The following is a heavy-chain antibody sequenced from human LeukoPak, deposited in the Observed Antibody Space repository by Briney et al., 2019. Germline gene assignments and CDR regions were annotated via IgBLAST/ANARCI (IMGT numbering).Heavy chain of an antibody. CDR2: IYYSGST. D-gene: IGHD1-14*01. J-gene: IGHJ5*02. CDR3: ARDRATTNRNVGWFDP. V-gene: IGHV4-59*02. CDR1: GGSVSSYY. Sequence: SETLSLTCTVSGGSVSSYYWGWIRQPPGKGLEWIGYIYYSGSTNYNPSLKSRVTISVDMSKNQLSLMLSSVTAADTAVYYCARDRATTNRNVGWFDPWGQGILVTVSS.